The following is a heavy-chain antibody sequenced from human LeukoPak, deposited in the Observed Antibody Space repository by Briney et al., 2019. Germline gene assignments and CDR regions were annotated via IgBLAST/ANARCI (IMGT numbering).Heavy chain of an antibody. CDR2: ISGSGGST. Sequence: PGGSLRLSCVASGFTFSSYAMSWVRQAPGKGLEWVSAISGSGGSTYYADSVKGRFTISRDNSKNTLYLQMDSLRAEDTAVYYCARDRAWNYFDYWGQGTLVTVSS. V-gene: IGHV3-23*01. J-gene: IGHJ4*02. D-gene: IGHD3-3*01. CDR1: GFTFSSYA. CDR3: ARDRAWNYFDY.